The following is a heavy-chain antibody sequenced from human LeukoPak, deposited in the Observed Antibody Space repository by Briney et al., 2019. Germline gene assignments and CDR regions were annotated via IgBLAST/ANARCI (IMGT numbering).Heavy chain of an antibody. Sequence: SETLSLTCTVSGGPISSYYWSWIRQPPGKGLEWIGYIYSSGSTNYNPSLKSRVTISGDTSKNQFSLKLSSVTAPDPAVYSWSRLRSRSSWYGIYYFDYWGQGTLVTVSS. CDR2: IYSSGST. V-gene: IGHV4-59*01. D-gene: IGHD6-13*01. CDR1: GGPISSYY. CDR3: SRLRSRSSWYGIYYFDY. J-gene: IGHJ4*02.